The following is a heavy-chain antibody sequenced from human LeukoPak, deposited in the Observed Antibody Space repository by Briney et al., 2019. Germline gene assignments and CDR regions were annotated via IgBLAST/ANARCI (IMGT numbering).Heavy chain of an antibody. CDR1: GGSISGGGYY. D-gene: IGHD2-2*02. CDR2: IYYSGST. CDR3: ARYCSSTNCYKGGFDP. V-gene: IGHV4-31*03. J-gene: IGHJ5*02. Sequence: SETLSLTCTVSGGSISGGGYYWSWIRQHPGKGLEWIGYIYYSGSTYSNPPLKSRVTISVDTSKNQFSLNLSSVTAADTAVYYCARYCSSTNCYKGGFDPWGQGTLVTVSS.